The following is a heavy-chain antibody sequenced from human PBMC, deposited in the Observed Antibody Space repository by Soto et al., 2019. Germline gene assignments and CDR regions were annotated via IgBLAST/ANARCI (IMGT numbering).Heavy chain of an antibody. J-gene: IGHJ6*02. CDR3: ARGNIVATIDYYYGMDV. CDR2: IIPIFGTA. CDR1: GGTFSSYA. Sequence: ASVKVSCKASGGTFSSYAISWVRQAPGQGLEWMGGIIPIFGTANYAQKFQGRVTITADESTSTAYMELSSLRSEDTAVYYCARGNIVATIDYYYGMDVWGQGTTVTVSS. D-gene: IGHD5-12*01. V-gene: IGHV1-69*13.